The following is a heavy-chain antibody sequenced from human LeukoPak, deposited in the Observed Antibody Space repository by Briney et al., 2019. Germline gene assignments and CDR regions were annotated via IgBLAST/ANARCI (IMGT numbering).Heavy chain of an antibody. Sequence: SETLSLTCAVYGGSFSGYYWSWIRQPPGKGLEWIGEINHSGSTNYNPSLKSRVTISVDTSKNQFSLKLSSVTAADTAVYYCAAGDWFDPWGLGTLVTVSS. V-gene: IGHV4-34*01. CDR3: AAGDWFDP. J-gene: IGHJ5*02. D-gene: IGHD3-10*01. CDR1: GGSFSGYY. CDR2: INHSGST.